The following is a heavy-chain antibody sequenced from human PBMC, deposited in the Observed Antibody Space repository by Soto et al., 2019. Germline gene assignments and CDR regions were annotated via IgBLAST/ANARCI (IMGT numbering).Heavy chain of an antibody. CDR1: GASITSHG. CDR3: ETLRGALEP. J-gene: IGHJ5*02. V-gene: IGHV4-4*07. CDR2: MSTSGIT. D-gene: IGHD1-1*01. Sequence: SETLSLTCTVSGASITSHGWSWIRQPAGKGLEWIGRMSTSGITNYNPSLKSRVTMSVDTSKNQFSLNLSSVTAADTAVYYCETLRGALEPWGQGILVTVSS.